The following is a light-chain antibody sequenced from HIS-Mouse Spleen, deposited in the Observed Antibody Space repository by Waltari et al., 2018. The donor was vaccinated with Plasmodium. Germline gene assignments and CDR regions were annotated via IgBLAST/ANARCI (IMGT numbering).Light chain of an antibody. CDR1: SSDVGGYNY. CDR2: DVS. Sequence: QSALTQPRSVSGSPGQSVPISCTGTSSDVGGYNYVPWYQQHPGKPPKLMIYDVSKRPSGVPDRFSGSKSGNTASLTISGLQAEDEADYYCCSYAGSYTFVFGTGTKVTVL. CDR3: CSYAGSYTFV. V-gene: IGLV2-11*01. J-gene: IGLJ1*01.